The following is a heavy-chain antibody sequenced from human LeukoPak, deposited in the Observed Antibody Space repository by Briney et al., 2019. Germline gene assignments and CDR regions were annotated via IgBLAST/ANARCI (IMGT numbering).Heavy chain of an antibody. Sequence: SETLSLTCTVSGGSISSSSYYRGWIRQPPGKGLEWIGSIYYSGSTYYNPSLKSRVTISVDTSKNQFSLKLSSVTAADTAVYYCARDDYYDSSGYPHLDYWGQGTLVTVSS. CDR3: ARDDYYDSSGYPHLDY. D-gene: IGHD3-22*01. CDR2: IYYSGST. V-gene: IGHV4-39*07. CDR1: GGSISSSSYY. J-gene: IGHJ4*02.